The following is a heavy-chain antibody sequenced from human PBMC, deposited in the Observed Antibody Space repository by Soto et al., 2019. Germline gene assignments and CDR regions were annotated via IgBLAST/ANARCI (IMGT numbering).Heavy chain of an antibody. D-gene: IGHD6-13*01. CDR1: GGSISSYY. CDR3: ARVTSAYSSSWYVSGWFDP. CDR2: IYYSGST. J-gene: IGHJ5*02. V-gene: IGHV4-59*01. Sequence: SETLSLTCTVSGGSISSYYWSWIRQPPGKGLEWIGYIYYSGSTNYNPPLKSRVTISVDTSKNRFSLKLSSVTAADTAVYYCARVTSAYSSSWYVSGWFDPWGQGTLVTVSS.